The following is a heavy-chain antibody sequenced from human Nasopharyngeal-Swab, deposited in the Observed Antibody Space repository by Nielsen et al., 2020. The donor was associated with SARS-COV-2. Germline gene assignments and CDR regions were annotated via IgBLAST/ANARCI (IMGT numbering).Heavy chain of an antibody. CDR3: ARISGWSDYYLYYYYYMDV. CDR1: GGSISSSSYY. D-gene: IGHD3-3*01. V-gene: IGHV4-39*07. Sequence: SETLSLTCTVSGGSISSSSYYWGWIRQPPGKGLEWIGSIYYSGSTYYNPSLKSRVTISVDTSKNQFSLKLSSVTAADTAVYYCARISGWSDYYLYYYYYMDVWGKGTTVTVSS. J-gene: IGHJ6*03. CDR2: IYYSGST.